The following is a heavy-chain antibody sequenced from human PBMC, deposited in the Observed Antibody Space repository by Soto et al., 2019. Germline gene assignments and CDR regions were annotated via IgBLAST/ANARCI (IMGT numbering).Heavy chain of an antibody. V-gene: IGHV4-59*01. Sequence: SETLSLTCTVSGGSISSYYWSWIRQPPGKGLEWIGYIYYSGSTNYNPSLKSRVTISVDTSKNQFSLKLSSVTAADTAVYYCARDEDLDYWGQGTLVTVSS. J-gene: IGHJ4*02. CDR3: ARDEDLDY. CDR2: IYYSGST. CDR1: GGSISSYY.